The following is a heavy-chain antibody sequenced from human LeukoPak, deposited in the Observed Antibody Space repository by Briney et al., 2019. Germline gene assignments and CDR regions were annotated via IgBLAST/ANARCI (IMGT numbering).Heavy chain of an antibody. Sequence: GGSLRLSCAASGVTFSSHSMHWVRQAPGKGLVWVSGISNDGTSTTYADSVKGRFTISRDNAKNTLYLQMHSLRAEDMAVYSCARGWFGPDSCGQGTLVTVSS. CDR1: GVTFSSHS. D-gene: IGHD3-10*01. J-gene: IGHJ5*01. CDR3: ARGWFGPDS. V-gene: IGHV3-74*01. CDR2: ISNDGTST.